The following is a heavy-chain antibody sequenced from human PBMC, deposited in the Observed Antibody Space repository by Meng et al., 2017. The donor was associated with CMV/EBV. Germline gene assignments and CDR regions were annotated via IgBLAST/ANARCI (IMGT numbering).Heavy chain of an antibody. CDR2: IYYSGST. Sequence: QGQPTESGPGLVKPSQTLSLTWTVSGGSISSGDYYWSWIRQPPGKGLEWIGYIYYSGSTYYNPSLKSRVTISVDTSKNQFSLKLSSVTAADTAVYYCARVTSRVAGAFDYWGQGTLVTVSS. CDR3: ARVTSRVAGAFDY. J-gene: IGHJ4*02. V-gene: IGHV4-30-4*08. D-gene: IGHD1-14*01. CDR1: GGSISSGDYY.